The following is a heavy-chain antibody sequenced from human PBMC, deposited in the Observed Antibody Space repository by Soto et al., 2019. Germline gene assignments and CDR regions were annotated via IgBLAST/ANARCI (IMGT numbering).Heavy chain of an antibody. D-gene: IGHD2-2*02. J-gene: IGHJ6*02. Sequence: SVKVSCKASGGAFSSYAISWVRQAPGQGLEWMGGIIPIFGTANYAQKFQGRVTITADESTSTAYMELSSLRSEDTAVYYCARSRCGSSTSCYIGGMDVWGQGTTVTVSS. V-gene: IGHV1-69*13. CDR2: IIPIFGTA. CDR3: ARSRCGSSTSCYIGGMDV. CDR1: GGAFSSYA.